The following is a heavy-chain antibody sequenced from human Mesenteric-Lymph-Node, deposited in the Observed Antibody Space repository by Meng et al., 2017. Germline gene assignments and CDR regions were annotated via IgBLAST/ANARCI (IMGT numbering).Heavy chain of an antibody. CDR3: TTKHPLLIL. CDR2: IRSKANSYAT. V-gene: IGHV3-73*01. J-gene: IGHJ4*02. CDR1: GFTFSGSA. Sequence: GESLKISCAASGFTFSGSAMHWVRQASGKGLEWVGRIRSKANSYATAYAASVKGRFTISRDDSKNTAYLQMNSLKTEDTAVYYCTTKHPLLILWGQGTLVTVSS.